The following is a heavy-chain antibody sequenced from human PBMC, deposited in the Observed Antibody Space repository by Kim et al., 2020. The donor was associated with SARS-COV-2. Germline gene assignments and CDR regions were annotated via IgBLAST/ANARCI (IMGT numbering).Heavy chain of an antibody. J-gene: IGHJ4*02. CDR3: ARVRIVVVTDEPPYYFDY. Sequence: SETLSLTCAVYGGSFSGYYWSWIRQPPGKGLEWIGEINHSGSTNYNPSLKSRVTISVDTSKNQFSLKLSSVTAADTAVYYCARVRIVVVTDEPPYYFDYWGRGTLVTVSS. CDR2: INHSGST. V-gene: IGHV4-34*01. CDR1: GGSFSGYY. D-gene: IGHD2-21*02.